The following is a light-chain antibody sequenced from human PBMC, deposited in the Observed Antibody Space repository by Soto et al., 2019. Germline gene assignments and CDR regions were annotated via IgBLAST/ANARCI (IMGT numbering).Light chain of an antibody. V-gene: IGKV1-39*01. CDR2: APS. Sequence: DIQMTQSPSTLSASVGDRVTITCRASQNIHRFLNWYQQKPGTAPKLLISAPSTLQSGVPSRFSGSVSGTDFTLTTSSLQPEDFATYFCQQSFSMPITFGQGTRLEIK. J-gene: IGKJ5*01. CDR1: QNIHRF. CDR3: QQSFSMPIT.